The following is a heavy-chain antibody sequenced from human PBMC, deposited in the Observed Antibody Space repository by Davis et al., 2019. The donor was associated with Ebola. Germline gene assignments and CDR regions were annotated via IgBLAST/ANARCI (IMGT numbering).Heavy chain of an antibody. V-gene: IGHV1-69*06. D-gene: IGHD2-15*01. CDR2: IIPIFGTA. Sequence: AASVKVSCKASGYTFTSYGINWVRQAPGQGLEWMGGIIPIFGTANYAQKFQGRVTITADKSTSTAYMELSSLRSEDTAVYYCVRDLVADDAFDIWGQGTMVTVSS. CDR3: VRDLVADDAFDI. J-gene: IGHJ3*02. CDR1: GYTFTSYG.